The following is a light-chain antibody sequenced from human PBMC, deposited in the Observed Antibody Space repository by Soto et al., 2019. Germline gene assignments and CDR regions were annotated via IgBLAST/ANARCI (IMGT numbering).Light chain of an antibody. J-gene: IGKJ1*01. CDR3: QLYGSSPKT. V-gene: IGKV3D-15*01. CDR2: GAS. CDR1: QRISSN. Sequence: EIVLTQSPASLSMSPGERATLSCRASQRISSNLAWYQQKPGQAPRLLIYGASTRATGIPARFSGSGSETEFTLTISSLQSEDFAVYYCQLYGSSPKTFGQGTKVEF.